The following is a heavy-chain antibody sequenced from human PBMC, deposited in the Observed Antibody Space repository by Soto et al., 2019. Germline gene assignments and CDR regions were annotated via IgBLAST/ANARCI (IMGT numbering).Heavy chain of an antibody. CDR1: GGTFSSYA. CDR3: ARGYLSSGSYSYSIGY. D-gene: IGHD1-26*01. Sequence: QVQLVQSGAEVQKPGSSVKVSCKASGGTFSSYAISWVRQAPGQGLEWMGGIIPIFGTANYAQKFQGRVTITADKSTSTAYMELRSLRSEDTAVYYCARGYLSSGSYSYSIGYWGQGTLVTVSS. V-gene: IGHV1-69*06. J-gene: IGHJ4*02. CDR2: IIPIFGTA.